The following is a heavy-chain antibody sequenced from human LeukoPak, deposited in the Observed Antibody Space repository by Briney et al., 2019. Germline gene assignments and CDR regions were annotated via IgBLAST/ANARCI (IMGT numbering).Heavy chain of an antibody. Sequence: GGSLRLSCAASGFTFSSYEMNWVRQAPGKGLEWVSGISSSGSTTHYADSVKGRFTISRDNAKNSLYLQMNSPRAEDTAVYYCATGGTYWGQGTLVTVSS. V-gene: IGHV3-48*03. J-gene: IGHJ4*02. CDR1: GFTFSSYE. D-gene: IGHD2-15*01. CDR2: ISSSGSTT. CDR3: ATGGTY.